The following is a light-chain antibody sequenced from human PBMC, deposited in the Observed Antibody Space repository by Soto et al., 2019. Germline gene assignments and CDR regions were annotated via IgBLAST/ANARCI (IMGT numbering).Light chain of an antibody. CDR1: RSVSNY. J-gene: IGKJ5*01. CDR3: QQRSNWPIT. V-gene: IGKV3-11*01. CDR2: DAS. Sequence: EIVLPQSPATLSLSPGESATLSSRASRSVSNYLAWYQQKPGQAPRLLIYDASSRPTDIPARFSGSGSGTDCTLTISSLEPEDFALYYCQQRSNWPITFGQGTRLEIK.